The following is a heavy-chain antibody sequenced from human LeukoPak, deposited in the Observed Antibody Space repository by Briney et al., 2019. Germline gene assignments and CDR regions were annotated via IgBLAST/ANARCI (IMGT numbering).Heavy chain of an antibody. CDR1: GGSINSYY. CDR2: IYYSGST. V-gene: IGHV4-59*01. J-gene: IGHJ5*02. Sequence: SETLSLTCTVSGGSINSYYWSWVRQPPGKGLEWIGYIYYSGSTNYNPSLKSRVTISVDTSKNQFSLKLSSVTAADTAVYYCARGRWSDPWGQGTLVTVSS. CDR3: ARGRWSDP.